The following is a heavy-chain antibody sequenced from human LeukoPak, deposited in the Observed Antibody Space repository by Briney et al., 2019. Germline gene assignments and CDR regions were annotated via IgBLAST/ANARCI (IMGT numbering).Heavy chain of an antibody. J-gene: IGHJ4*02. CDR1: GYTFTSCD. V-gene: IGHV1-8*01. CDR2: MNPNSGNT. CDR3: ARDYALRPYYYDSSGYPIGLDH. Sequence: ASVKVSCKASGYTFTSCDINWVRQATGQGLEWMGWMNPNSGNTGYAQKFQGRVTMTRNTSISTAYMELSSLRSEDTAVYYCARDYALRPYYYDSSGYPIGLDHWGQGTLVTVSS. D-gene: IGHD3-22*01.